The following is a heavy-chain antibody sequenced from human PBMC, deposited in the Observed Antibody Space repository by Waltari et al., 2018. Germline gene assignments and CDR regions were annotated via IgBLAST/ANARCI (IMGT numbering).Heavy chain of an antibody. J-gene: IGHJ5*02. CDR3: ARDPPRSAVGDFWFDP. V-gene: IGHV1-69*15. CDR1: GGTFRSYA. CDR2: IIPIFGTA. D-gene: IGHD3-16*01. Sequence: QVQLVQSGAEVKKPGSSVKVSCKASGGTFRSYAIRWVRQAPGQGLGWMGRIIPIFGTANYAQKFQGRVTITADESTSTAYMELSSLRSEDTAVYYCARDPPRSAVGDFWFDPWGQGTLVTVSS.